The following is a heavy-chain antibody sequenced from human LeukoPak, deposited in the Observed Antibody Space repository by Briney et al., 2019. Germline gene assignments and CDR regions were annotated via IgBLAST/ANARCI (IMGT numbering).Heavy chain of an antibody. CDR3: ARAYDSTDYYYYYYGMDV. D-gene: IGHD3-22*01. CDR1: GGTFSSYA. V-gene: IGHV1-69*13. CDR2: IIPIFGTA. J-gene: IGHJ6*02. Sequence: SVKVSCKASGGTFSSYAISWVRQAPGQGLEWMGGIIPIFGTANYAQKSQGRVTITADESTSTAYMELSSLRSEDTAVYYCARAYDSTDYYYYYYGMDVWGQGTTVTVSS.